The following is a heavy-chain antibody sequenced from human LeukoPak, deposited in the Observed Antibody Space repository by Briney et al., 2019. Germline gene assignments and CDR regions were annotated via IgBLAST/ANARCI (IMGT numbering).Heavy chain of an antibody. J-gene: IGHJ6*02. D-gene: IGHD4-11*01. V-gene: IGHV3-48*04. CDR2: ISSSSSTI. Sequence: GGSLRPSCAASGFTFSSYSMNWVRQAPGKGLEWVSYISSSSSTIYYADSVKGRFTISRDNAKNSLYLQMNSLRAEDTAVYYCATAGHSNPWNMDVWGQGTTVTVSS. CDR3: ATAGHSNPWNMDV. CDR1: GFTFSSYS.